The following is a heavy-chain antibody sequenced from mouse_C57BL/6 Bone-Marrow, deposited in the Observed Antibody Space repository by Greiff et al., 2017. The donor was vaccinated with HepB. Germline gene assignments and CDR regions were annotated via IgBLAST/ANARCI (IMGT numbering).Heavy chain of an antibody. D-gene: IGHD1-1*01. V-gene: IGHV1-42*01. J-gene: IGHJ3*01. CDR1: GYSFTGYY. CDR3: ARGEGYYGSIPRFFAY. Sequence: VQLQQSGPELVKPGASVKISCKASGYSFTGYYMNWVKQSPEKSLEWIGEINPSTGGTTYNQKFKAKATLTVDKSSSTAYMQLKGLTSEDSAVYYCARGEGYYGSIPRFFAYWGQGTLVTVSA. CDR2: INPSTGGT.